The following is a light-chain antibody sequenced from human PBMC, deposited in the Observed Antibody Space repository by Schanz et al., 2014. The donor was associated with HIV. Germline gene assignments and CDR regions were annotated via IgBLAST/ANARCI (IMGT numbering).Light chain of an antibody. J-gene: IGLJ2*01. V-gene: IGLV1-40*01. CDR1: SSNIGAGYD. Sequence: QSVLTQPPSVSGAPGQRVTMSCTGSSSNIGAGYDVHWYQQVPGTAPTLLIYDNNHRPSGVPDRFSGFKSGTSASLAITGLQAEDEADYYCQSYDNRLSVVVFGGGTKVTVL. CDR3: QSYDNRLSVVV. CDR2: DNN.